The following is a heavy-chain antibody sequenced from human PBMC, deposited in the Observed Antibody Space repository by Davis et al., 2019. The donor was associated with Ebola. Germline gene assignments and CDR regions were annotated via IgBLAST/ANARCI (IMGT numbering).Heavy chain of an antibody. CDR3: ARDLNGSGSTWTLYYYYYGMDV. CDR2: INHSGST. V-gene: IGHV4-34*01. J-gene: IGHJ6*02. D-gene: IGHD3-10*01. CDR1: GGSFSGYY. Sequence: ETLSLTCAVYGGSFSGYYWSWIRQPPGKGLEWIGEINHSGSTNYNPSLKSRVTISVDTSKNQFSLKLSSVTAADTAVYYCARDLNGSGSTWTLYYYYYGMDVWGQGTTVTVSS.